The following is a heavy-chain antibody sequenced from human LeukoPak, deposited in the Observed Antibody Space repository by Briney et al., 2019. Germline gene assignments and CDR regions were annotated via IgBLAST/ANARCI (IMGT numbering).Heavy chain of an antibody. V-gene: IGHV3-23*01. D-gene: IGHD3-9*01. CDR3: AKCFRWGDIPDY. J-gene: IGHJ4*02. CDR1: GFTFSSYA. Sequence: GGSLRLSCAASGFTFSSYAMSWVRQAPGKGLEWVSAISGSGGSTYYADSVKGRFTIPRDNSKNTLYLQMNSLRAEDTAVYYCAKCFRWGDIPDYWGQGTLVTVSS. CDR2: ISGSGGST.